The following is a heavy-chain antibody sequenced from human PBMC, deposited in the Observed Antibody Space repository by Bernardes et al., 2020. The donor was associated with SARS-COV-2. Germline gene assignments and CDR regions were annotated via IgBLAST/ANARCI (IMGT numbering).Heavy chain of an antibody. J-gene: IGHJ4*02. CDR2: INWNGGGT. CDR3: ARGEGPATPYYFDF. Sequence: GGSLRVSCAASGFTFDDYGMSWVRQAPGKGLEWVSGINWNGGGTSYAVTVKGRFTISRDNAKNSLYLQMNSLRAEDTALYHCARGEGPATPYYFDFWGQGIPVTVSS. CDR1: GFTFDDYG. D-gene: IGHD2-15*01. V-gene: IGHV3-20*01.